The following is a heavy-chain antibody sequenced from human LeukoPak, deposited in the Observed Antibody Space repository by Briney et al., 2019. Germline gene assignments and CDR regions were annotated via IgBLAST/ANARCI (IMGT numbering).Heavy chain of an antibody. D-gene: IGHD1-26*01. Sequence: GRSLRLSCAASGFTFSSYAMHWVRQAPGKGLEWVAVISYDGSNKYYADSVKGRFTISRDNAKNSLYLQMNSLRAEDTAVYYCARERVIVGATYFDYWGQGTLVTVSS. CDR3: ARERVIVGATYFDY. V-gene: IGHV3-30*04. J-gene: IGHJ4*02. CDR2: ISYDGSNK. CDR1: GFTFSSYA.